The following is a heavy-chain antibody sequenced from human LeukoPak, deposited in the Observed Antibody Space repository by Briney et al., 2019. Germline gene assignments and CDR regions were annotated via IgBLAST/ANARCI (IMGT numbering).Heavy chain of an antibody. J-gene: IGHJ4*02. CDR1: GFTFSTYA. Sequence: GGPLRLSCAASGFTFSTYAMSWVRQAPGKGLEWVSTISGSGGSTYYADSVKGRFTISRDNSKNTLYLQMNSLRAEDTALYYCAKEGYSSGWSFDYWGQGTLVTVSS. D-gene: IGHD6-19*01. CDR3: AKEGYSSGWSFDY. CDR2: ISGSGGST. V-gene: IGHV3-23*01.